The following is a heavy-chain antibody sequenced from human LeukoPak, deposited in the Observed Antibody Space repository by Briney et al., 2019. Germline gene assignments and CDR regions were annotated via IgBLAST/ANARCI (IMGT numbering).Heavy chain of an antibody. CDR3: TTLRPQMVRGVPFDY. D-gene: IGHD3-10*01. CDR2: IKRKTDGGTT. CDR1: GFTFTNAW. V-gene: IGHV3-15*01. Sequence: PGGSLRLSCAASGFTFTNAWMSWVRQAPGKGLEWVGRIKRKTDGGTTDYAAPVKGRFTISRDDSKNALYLQMNSLKTDDTAVYYCTTLRPQMVRGVPFDYWGQGALVTVSS. J-gene: IGHJ4*02.